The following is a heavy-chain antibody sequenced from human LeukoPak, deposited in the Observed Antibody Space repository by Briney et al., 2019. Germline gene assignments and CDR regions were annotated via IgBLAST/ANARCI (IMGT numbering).Heavy chain of an antibody. D-gene: IGHD5-12*01. CDR3: ARYSGYDYSFEH. CDR1: GGSISSSSYY. J-gene: IGHJ4*02. V-gene: IGHV4-39*07. Sequence: SETLSLTCTVSGGSISSSSYYWGWIRQPPGKGLEWIGSIYYSGSTYYNPSLKSRVTISVDTSKNQFSLKLSSVTAADTAVYYCARYSGYDYSFEHWGQGTLVTVSS. CDR2: IYYSGST.